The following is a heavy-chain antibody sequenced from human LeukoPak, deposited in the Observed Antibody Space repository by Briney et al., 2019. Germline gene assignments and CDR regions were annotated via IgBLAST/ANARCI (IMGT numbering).Heavy chain of an antibody. Sequence: GGSLRLSCAVSGITLSNYGMSWVRQAPGTGLEWVAGISGSGGSTNYADSVKGRFTISRDNPKNTLYLQMNGLRAENTAVYFCAKRGVVIRVILVGFHKDAYYFDYWGQGALVTVSS. D-gene: IGHD3-22*01. CDR1: GITLSNYG. CDR3: AKRGVVIRVILVGFHKDAYYFDY. J-gene: IGHJ4*02. CDR2: ISGSGGST. V-gene: IGHV3-23*01.